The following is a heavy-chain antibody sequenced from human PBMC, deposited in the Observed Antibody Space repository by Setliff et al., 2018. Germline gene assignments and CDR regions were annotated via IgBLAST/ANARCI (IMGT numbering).Heavy chain of an antibody. J-gene: IGHJ4*02. Sequence: ASVKVSCKASGGTFDSYSFTWLRQAPGQGLEWVGGFTPILLTPNYAQKFQGRITITADKSTSTAYMELSGLRSDDTAVYFCARPRSPKISIFGVTPFDYWGQGTLVTAPQ. CDR1: GGTFDSYS. CDR2: FTPILLTP. V-gene: IGHV1-69*06. CDR3: ARPRSPKISIFGVTPFDY. D-gene: IGHD3-3*01.